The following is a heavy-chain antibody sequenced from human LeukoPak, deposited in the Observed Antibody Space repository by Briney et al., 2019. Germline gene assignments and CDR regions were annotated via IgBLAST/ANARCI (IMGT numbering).Heavy chain of an antibody. V-gene: IGHV3-7*01. CDR3: ARESPGIAAAGTSYFDY. J-gene: IGHJ4*02. D-gene: IGHD6-13*01. CDR2: IKQDGSEK. CDR1: GFTFSSYW. Sequence: GGSLRLSCAASGFTFSSYWMSWVRQAPGKGLEWVVNIKQDGSEKYYADSVKGRFTISRDNSKNTLYLQMNSLRAEDTAVYYCARESPGIAAAGTSYFDYWGQGTLVTVSS.